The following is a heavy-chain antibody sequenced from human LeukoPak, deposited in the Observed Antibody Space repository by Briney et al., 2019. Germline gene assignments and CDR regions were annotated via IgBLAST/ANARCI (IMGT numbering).Heavy chain of an antibody. CDR1: GGSFSGYY. J-gene: IGHJ6*03. CDR2: ISHSGST. Sequence: SETLSLTCGAYGGSFSGYYWSWIRQPPGKGLEWIGSISHSGSTDYNPSLKSRVTISVDTSKNQFSLKLSSVTAADTAVYYCARKYSRFYYYYMDVWGKGNTVTVSS. V-gene: IGHV4-34*01. D-gene: IGHD6-6*01. CDR3: ARKYSRFYYYYMDV.